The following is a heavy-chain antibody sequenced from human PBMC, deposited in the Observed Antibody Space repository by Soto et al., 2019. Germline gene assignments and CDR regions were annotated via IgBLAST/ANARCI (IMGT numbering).Heavy chain of an antibody. D-gene: IGHD2-2*01. V-gene: IGHV3-30*03. CDR3: AAGYCSSTSCYAPRLYYYGMDA. CDR1: GFTFSSYG. J-gene: IGHJ6*02. CDR2: ISYDGSNK. Sequence: ESGGGVVQPGRSLRLSCAASGFTFSSYGMHWVRQAPGKGLEWVAVISYDGSNKYYADSVKGRFTISRDNSKNTLYLQMNSLRAEDTAVYYCAAGYCSSTSCYAPRLYYYGMDAWGQGTTVTVSS.